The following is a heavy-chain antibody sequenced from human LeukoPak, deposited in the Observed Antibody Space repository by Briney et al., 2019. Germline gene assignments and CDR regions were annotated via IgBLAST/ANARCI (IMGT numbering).Heavy chain of an antibody. J-gene: IGHJ4*02. CDR3: ASVVWYSSGWRGSSGDY. Sequence: PSETLSLTCTVSGGSISSSSYYWGWIRQPPGKGLEWIGSIYYSGSTYYNPSLKSRVTISVDTSKNQFSLKLSSVTAADTAVYYCASVVWYSSGWRGSSGDYWGQGTLVTVSS. CDR1: GGSISSSSYY. CDR2: IYYSGST. D-gene: IGHD6-19*01. V-gene: IGHV4-39*01.